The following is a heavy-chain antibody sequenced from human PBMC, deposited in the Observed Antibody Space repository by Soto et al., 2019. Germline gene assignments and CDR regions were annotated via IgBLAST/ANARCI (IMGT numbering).Heavy chain of an antibody. CDR3: ARDPYYYDSSGYYPTYYFDY. Sequence: ASVKVSCKASGYTFTSYGISWVRQAPGQGLEWMGWISAYNGNTNYAQKHQGRVTMTTDTSTSTAYMELRSLRTDDTAVYYCARDPYYYDSSGYYPTYYFDYWG. CDR2: ISAYNGNT. CDR1: GYTFTSYG. V-gene: IGHV1-18*01. D-gene: IGHD3-22*01. J-gene: IGHJ4*01.